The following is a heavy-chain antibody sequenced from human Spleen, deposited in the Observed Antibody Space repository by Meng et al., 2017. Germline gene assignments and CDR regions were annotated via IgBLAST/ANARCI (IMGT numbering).Heavy chain of an antibody. CDR3: ARRLIHTVTDFDY. CDR1: GYSISSGYY. CDR2: IYHSGST. V-gene: IGHV4-38-2*02. J-gene: IGHJ4*02. D-gene: IGHD4-17*01. Sequence: SETLSLTCTVSGYSISSGYYWGWIRQPPGKGLEWIGSIYHSGSTNYNPSLKSRVAISVDTSKNQFSLKLSSVTAADTAVYYCARRLIHTVTDFDYWGQGTLVTVSS.